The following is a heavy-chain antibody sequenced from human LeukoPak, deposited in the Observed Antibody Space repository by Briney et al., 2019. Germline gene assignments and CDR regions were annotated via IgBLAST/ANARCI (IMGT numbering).Heavy chain of an antibody. V-gene: IGHV4-38-2*02. CDR1: GYSISSTFY. D-gene: IGHD2-15*01. Sequence: PSETLSLTCNVSGYSISSTFYGAWIRQPPGQGLEWIAAISHSATTYYTPSLKSRLTMSVDTSKNQFSLKLSSVTVADTAVYYCARVNTPVATFDYWGQGTLVTVSS. CDR3: ARVNTPVATFDY. CDR2: ISHSATT. J-gene: IGHJ4*02.